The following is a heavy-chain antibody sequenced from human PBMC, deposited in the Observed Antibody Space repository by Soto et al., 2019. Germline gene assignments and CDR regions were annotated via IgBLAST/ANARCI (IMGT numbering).Heavy chain of an antibody. V-gene: IGHV3-48*02. J-gene: IGHJ4*02. CDR1: GFTFSSYS. Sequence: GGSLRLSCAASGFTFSSYSMNWVRQAPGKGLEWVSYISSSSSTIYYADSVKGRFTISRDNAKNSLYLQMNSLRDEDTAVYYCARDRVEMATIYPFDYWGQGTLVTVSS. CDR2: ISSSSSTI. CDR3: ARDRVEMATIYPFDY. D-gene: IGHD5-12*01.